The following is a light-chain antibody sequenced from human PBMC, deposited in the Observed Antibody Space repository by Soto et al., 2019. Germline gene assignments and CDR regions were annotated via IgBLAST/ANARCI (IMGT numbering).Light chain of an antibody. J-gene: IGKJ2*01. V-gene: IGKV3-20*01. CDR1: QSVSNNY. Sequence: EVVLTQSPGTLSLSPGERATLSCRASQSVSNNYLAWYQQKPGQSPKLLIFGSSDRATGIPDRFSGSGSGTDFTFTISSLEPEDFAVYYCQQYGSSPPYTFGLGTKLEIK. CDR2: GSS. CDR3: QQYGSSPPYT.